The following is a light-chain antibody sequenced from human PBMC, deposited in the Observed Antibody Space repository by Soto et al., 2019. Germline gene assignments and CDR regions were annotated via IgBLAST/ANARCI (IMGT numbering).Light chain of an antibody. V-gene: IGLV2-8*01. CDR3: SSYAGSDNLV. Sequence: QSALTQPPSASGSPGQSVTISCTGTNSDVGAYNYVSWYQQHPGKAPKLIICEVTKRPSGVPDRFSGSKSGNTASLTVSGLQAEDEADYYCSSYAGSDNLVFGGGPKVTVL. J-gene: IGLJ3*02. CDR1: NSDVGAYNY. CDR2: EVT.